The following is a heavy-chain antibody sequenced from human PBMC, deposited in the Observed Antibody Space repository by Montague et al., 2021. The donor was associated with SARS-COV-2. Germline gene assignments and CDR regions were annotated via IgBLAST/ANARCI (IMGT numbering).Heavy chain of an antibody. D-gene: IGHD3-10*01. CDR2: IYWDDDK. CDR1: GFSLTTSGVG. Sequence: PALVKPTQTLTLTCAFSGFSLTTSGVGVGWIRQPPGKALEWLALIYWDDDKRYSPSLRSRLTITKDTSKNQVVLTMTHMDPVDTATYYCARFDCDGFGSYCGSPFDYWGQGTPVTVSS. CDR3: ARFDCDGFGSYCGSPFDY. J-gene: IGHJ4*02. V-gene: IGHV2-5*02.